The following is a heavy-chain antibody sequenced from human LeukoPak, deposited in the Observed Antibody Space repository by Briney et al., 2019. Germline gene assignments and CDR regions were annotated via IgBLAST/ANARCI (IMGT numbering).Heavy chain of an antibody. Sequence: PGGSLRLSCAASGFSFSSYWMSWVRQTPGKGLEWVAHIKEDGSETDYVDSMRGRFTISRDNAKNSLYLQMNSLRVEDSAVYYCARVSQSARDYWGQGTLVTVSS. CDR1: GFSFSSYW. V-gene: IGHV3-7*01. CDR3: ARVSQSARDY. J-gene: IGHJ4*02. CDR2: IKEDGSET.